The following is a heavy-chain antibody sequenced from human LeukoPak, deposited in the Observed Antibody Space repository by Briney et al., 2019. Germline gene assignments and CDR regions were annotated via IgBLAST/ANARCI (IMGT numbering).Heavy chain of an antibody. V-gene: IGHV3-11*04. D-gene: IGHD2-2*01. Sequence: GGSLRLSCAGSGFTFSDYYMSWIRQAPGKGLEWVSYISSTSSAIYYADSVKGRFTISRDNAKNSLYLQMNSLRAEDTAVYYCARGVSVPAAIEDYFDYWGQGTLVTVSS. CDR2: ISSTSSAI. CDR1: GFTFSDYY. J-gene: IGHJ4*02. CDR3: ARGVSVPAAIEDYFDY.